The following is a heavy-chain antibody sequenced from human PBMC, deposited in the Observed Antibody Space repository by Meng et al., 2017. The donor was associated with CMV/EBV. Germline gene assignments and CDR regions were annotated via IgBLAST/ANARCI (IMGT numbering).Heavy chain of an antibody. CDR2: IYSGGST. J-gene: IGHJ4*02. V-gene: IGHV3-53*01. D-gene: IGHD6-19*01. Sequence: GESLKISCAASGLTVSSNYMSWVRQAPGKGLEWVSVIYSGGSTYYADSVKGRFTISRDNSKNTLYLQMNSLRAEDTAVYYCARGGSGWYYFDYWGQGTLVTVSS. CDR1: GLTVSSNY. CDR3: ARGGSGWYYFDY.